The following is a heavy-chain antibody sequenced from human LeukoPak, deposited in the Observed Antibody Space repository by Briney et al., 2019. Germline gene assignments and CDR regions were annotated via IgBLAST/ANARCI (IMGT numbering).Heavy chain of an antibody. CDR1: GLTFNDYA. V-gene: IGHV3-43D*03. J-gene: IGHJ4*02. CDR2: INWSGVST. Sequence: GGSLRLSCAASGLTFNDYAMHWVRQVPGKGLEWVSLINWSGVSTYYADSVKGRFTISRDNNKDFLFLQMSSLRPEDTALYYCAKDSDSSGFFEPPDFWGQGTLVTVSS. D-gene: IGHD3-22*01. CDR3: AKDSDSSGFFEPPDF.